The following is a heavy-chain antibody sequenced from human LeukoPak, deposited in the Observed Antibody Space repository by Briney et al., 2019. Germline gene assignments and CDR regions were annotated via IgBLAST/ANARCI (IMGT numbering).Heavy chain of an antibody. Sequence: ASVKVSCKESGYTFTSYYMHWVRQVPGQGLEWMGIINPGRGNTNYAQNFHGRVTLTRDTSTSTIYMELSSLRSEDTAVYYCARDRDWGSSDPFDYWGQGTQVTVSS. D-gene: IGHD7-27*01. J-gene: IGHJ4*02. CDR3: ARDRDWGSSDPFDY. V-gene: IGHV1-46*01. CDR2: INPGRGNT. CDR1: GYTFTSYY.